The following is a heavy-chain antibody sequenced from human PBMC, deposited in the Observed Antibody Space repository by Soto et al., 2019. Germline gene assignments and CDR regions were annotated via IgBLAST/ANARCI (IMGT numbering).Heavy chain of an antibody. CDR1: GGTFSSYT. V-gene: IGHV1-69*02. D-gene: IGHD5-12*01. CDR2: IIPILGIA. Sequence: QVQLVQSGAEVKKPGSSVKVSCKASGGTFSSYTISWVRQAPGQGLEWMGRIIPILGIANYAQKFQDRVTITEDKSTSTDYMELSSLRSEDTAVYYCARVGSEYSGYDLWGQGTLVTVSS. CDR3: ARVGSEYSGYDL. J-gene: IGHJ4*02.